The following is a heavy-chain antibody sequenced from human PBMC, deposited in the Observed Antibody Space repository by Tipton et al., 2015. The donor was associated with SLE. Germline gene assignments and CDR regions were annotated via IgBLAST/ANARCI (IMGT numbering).Heavy chain of an antibody. D-gene: IGHD3-10*01. CDR2: IYYSGST. J-gene: IGHJ5*02. Sequence: LRLSCTVSGGSISSYYWSWIRQPPGKGLEWIGYIYYSGSTNYNPSLKSRVTMSVDTSKNQFSLKLSSVTAADTAVYYCARVTYDYYGSGSPRLYWFDPWGQGTLVTVSS. CDR3: ARVTYDYYGSGSPRLYWFDP. V-gene: IGHV4-59*01. CDR1: GGSISSYY.